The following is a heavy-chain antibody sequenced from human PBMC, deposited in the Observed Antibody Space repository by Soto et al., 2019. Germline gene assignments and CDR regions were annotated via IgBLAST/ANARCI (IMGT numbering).Heavy chain of an antibody. CDR3: AQPADSSGYRLVY. Sequence: QVQLVESGGGVVQPGRSLRLSCAASGFTFSSYGMHWVRQAPGKGLEWVAVISYDGSNKYYADSVKGRFTISRDNSKNTLYLQMNSLRAEDTAVYYCAQPADSSGYRLVYWGQGTLVTVSS. CDR1: GFTFSSYG. D-gene: IGHD3-22*01. V-gene: IGHV3-30*03. CDR2: ISYDGSNK. J-gene: IGHJ4*02.